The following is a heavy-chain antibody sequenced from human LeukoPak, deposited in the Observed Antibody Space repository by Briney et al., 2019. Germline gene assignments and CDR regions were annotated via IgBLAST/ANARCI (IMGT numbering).Heavy chain of an antibody. CDR2: ISFDGSNK. CDR1: GFTFSSYA. D-gene: IGHD5-12*01. CDR3: ATPGEMATISYFDY. J-gene: IGHJ4*02. V-gene: IGHV3-30-3*01. Sequence: GGSLRLSCAASGFTFSSYALHWVRQAPGKGLEWVALISFDGSNKYYADSVKGRFFISRDYSKSTLYPQMNTLRAEDTAVYYCATPGEMATISYFDYWGQGTLVTVSS.